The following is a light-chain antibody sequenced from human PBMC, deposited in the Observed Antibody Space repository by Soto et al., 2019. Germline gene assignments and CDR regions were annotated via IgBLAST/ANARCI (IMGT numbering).Light chain of an antibody. V-gene: IGKV1-9*01. CDR1: QGISSY. Sequence: IQMTQHPSTLSASIGDRVTITCRASQGISSYLAWYQQKPGKAPKLLIYAASTLQSGVPSRFSGSGSGTEFTLTISSLQPEDFATYYCQQYDSYSVTFGQGTKVDI. J-gene: IGKJ1*01. CDR2: AAS. CDR3: QQYDSYSVT.